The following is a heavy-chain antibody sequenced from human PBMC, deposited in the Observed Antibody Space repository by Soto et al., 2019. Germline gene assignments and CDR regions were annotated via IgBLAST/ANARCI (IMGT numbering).Heavy chain of an antibody. CDR2: SRNQANGYST. Sequence: GGSLRLSCSVSGFTLSDHYIDWVRQAPGKGLEWVGRSRNQANGYSTVYAASVKGRFTTSRDDSKNLVFLQMESLRTEDTAVYDCRRDIYFSDSSGYTRCFAFRGQGAPSTVSS. CDR3: RRDIYFSDSSGYTRCFAF. J-gene: IGHJ4*02. V-gene: IGHV3-72*01. CDR1: GFTLSDHY. D-gene: IGHD3-22*01.